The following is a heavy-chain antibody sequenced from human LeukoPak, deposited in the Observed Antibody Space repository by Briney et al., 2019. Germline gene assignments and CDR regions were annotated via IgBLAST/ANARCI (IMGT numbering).Heavy chain of an antibody. CDR1: GFIFSDYY. V-gene: IGHV3-11*06. D-gene: IGHD7-27*01. J-gene: IGHJ4*02. Sequence: PGGSLRLSCEASGFIFSDYYMSWIRQAPGKGLEWISYISSSSSYTNYADSVKDRFTISRDDPKNSLYLQMNNLRAGDTAVYYCARITGDSDDYWGQGTLVTVSS. CDR3: ARITGDSDDY. CDR2: ISSSSSYT.